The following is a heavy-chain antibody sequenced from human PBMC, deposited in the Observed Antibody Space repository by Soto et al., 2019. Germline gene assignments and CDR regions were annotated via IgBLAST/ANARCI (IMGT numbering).Heavy chain of an antibody. J-gene: IGHJ5*02. Sequence: QVQLVQSGAAVKKPGASVKVSCKASGFSFTGYYIHWLRQAPGQGLEWMGWINAHSGGTEYAQKVQGRLTLTRDTSIATAYLTLTSLTADDTALYYCAKGFTQQLAYWLHPWGQGNQVTVST. CDR2: INAHSGGT. D-gene: IGHD6-13*01. CDR3: AKGFTQQLAYWLHP. V-gene: IGHV1-2*02. CDR1: GFSFTGYY.